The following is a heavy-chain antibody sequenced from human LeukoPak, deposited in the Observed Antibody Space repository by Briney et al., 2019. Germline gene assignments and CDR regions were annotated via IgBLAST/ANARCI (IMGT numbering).Heavy chain of an antibody. CDR3: AKSPSGGIVTALDY. CDR2: ISGSGGST. J-gene: IGHJ4*02. Sequence: GGSLRLSCAASGFTFSSYAMSWVRQAPGKGLEWVSAISGSGGSTYYADSAKGRFTISRDNSKNTLYLQMNSLRAEDTAVYYCAKSPSGGIVTALDYWGQGTLVTVSS. D-gene: IGHD2-15*01. CDR1: GFTFSSYA. V-gene: IGHV3-23*01.